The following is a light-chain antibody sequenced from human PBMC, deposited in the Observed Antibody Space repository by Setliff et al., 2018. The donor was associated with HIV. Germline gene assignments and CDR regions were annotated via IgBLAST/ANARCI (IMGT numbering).Light chain of an antibody. V-gene: IGLV2-23*01. J-gene: IGLJ1*01. CDR1: SSDVGSYNL. CDR2: EGN. CDR3: CSYAGSSPYV. Sequence: QFVLTQSASVSGSPGQSITISCTGTSSDVGSYNLVSWYQQHPGKAPKLLIYEGNKRPSGVSNRFYGSKSGNTASLIISGLQAEDEADYFCCSYAGSSPYVFGTGTKVTVL.